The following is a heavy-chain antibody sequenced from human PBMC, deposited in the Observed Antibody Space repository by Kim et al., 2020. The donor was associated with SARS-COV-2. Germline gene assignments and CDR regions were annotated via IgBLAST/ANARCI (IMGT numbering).Heavy chain of an antibody. D-gene: IGHD1-7*01. Sequence: CHSPLQSRVTISVNTTKNQFSLKLSCVTAADTAVYYCARWIGTWDNWFDPWGQGTLVTVSS. V-gene: IGHV4-31*02. CDR3: ARWIGTWDNWFDP. J-gene: IGHJ5*02.